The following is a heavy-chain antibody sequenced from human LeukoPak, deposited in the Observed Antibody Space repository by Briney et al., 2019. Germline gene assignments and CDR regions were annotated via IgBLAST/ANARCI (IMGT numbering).Heavy chain of an antibody. CDR3: AKYSGTYYYYYSMNV. D-gene: IGHD1-26*01. J-gene: IGHJ6*03. V-gene: IGHV3-30*02. Sequence: GGSLRLSCAASGFTFSSYGMHWVRQAPGKGLEGVAFIRYDGSNKYYADSVKGRFTISRDNSKNTLYLQMNSLRAEDTAVYYCAKYSGTYYYYYSMNVWGKGTTVTVSS. CDR2: IRYDGSNK. CDR1: GFTFSSYG.